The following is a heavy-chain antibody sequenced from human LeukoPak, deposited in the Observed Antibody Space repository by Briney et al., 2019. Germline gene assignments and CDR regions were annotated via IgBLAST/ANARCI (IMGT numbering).Heavy chain of an antibody. D-gene: IGHD2-2*01. J-gene: IGHJ4*02. CDR3: ARGGVYCSSVSCSVDY. CDR2: IYHSGST. Sequence: PSGTLSLTCAVSGGSISSSNWWSWVRQPPGKGLEWIGEIYHSGSTNYNPSLKSRVTISVDKSKNQFSLKLSSVTAEDTAVYYCARGGVYCSSVSCSVDYWGQGILVTVSS. CDR1: GGSISSSNW. V-gene: IGHV4-4*02.